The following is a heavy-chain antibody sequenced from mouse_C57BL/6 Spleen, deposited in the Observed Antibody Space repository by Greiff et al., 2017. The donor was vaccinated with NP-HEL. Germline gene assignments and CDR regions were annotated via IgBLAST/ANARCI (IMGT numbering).Heavy chain of an antibody. D-gene: IGHD2-3*01. CDR2: IRNKANGYTT. J-gene: IGHJ4*01. CDR3: ARSLDGYYYYAMDY. CDR1: GFNFTDYY. V-gene: IGHV7-3*01. Sequence: EVKLVESGGGLVQPGGSLSLSCAASGFNFTDYYMSWVRQPPGKALEWLGFIRNKANGYTTAYSASVKGRFTISRDNSQSILYLQMNALRAEDSATYYCARSLDGYYYYAMDYWGQGTSVTVSS.